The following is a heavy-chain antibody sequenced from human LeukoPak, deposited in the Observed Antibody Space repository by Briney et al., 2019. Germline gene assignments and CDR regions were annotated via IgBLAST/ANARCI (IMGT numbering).Heavy chain of an antibody. V-gene: IGHV4-39*01. Sequence: PSETLSLTCTVSGGAISSSHYYWGWIRQPPGKGLEWIVTIYYSGTTYYNPSLESRVTISEDTSKNQFSLTLKSVTAADTAVYYCARQISDYYYYYIDVWGKGTTVTVSS. CDR3: ARQISDYYYYYIDV. J-gene: IGHJ6*03. CDR1: GGAISSSHYY. D-gene: IGHD3-10*01. CDR2: IYYSGTT.